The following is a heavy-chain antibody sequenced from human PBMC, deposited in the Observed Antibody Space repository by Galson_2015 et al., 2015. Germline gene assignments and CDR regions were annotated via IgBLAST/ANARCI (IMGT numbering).Heavy chain of an antibody. Sequence: SVKVSCKASGGTFSSYAISWVRQAPGQGLEWMGGIIPIFGTANYAQKFQGRVTITADESTSTAYMELSSLRSEDTAVYYCARGNYDILTGYLLQNWFDPWGQGTLVTVSS. CDR3: ARGNYDILTGYLLQNWFDP. J-gene: IGHJ5*02. CDR2: IIPIFGTA. CDR1: GGTFSSYA. D-gene: IGHD3-9*01. V-gene: IGHV1-69*13.